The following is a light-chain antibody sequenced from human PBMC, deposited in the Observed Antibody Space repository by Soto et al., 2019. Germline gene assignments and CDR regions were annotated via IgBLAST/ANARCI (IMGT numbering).Light chain of an antibody. CDR1: SSDIGYYNY. CDR2: EVS. CDR3: TSYTLTSTLHV. V-gene: IGLV2-14*01. J-gene: IGLJ1*01. Sequence: QSVLPQPASVSGSPGQSITISCTGTSSDIGYYNYVSWYQQHPGKAPKLIIYEVSNRPSGVSNRFSGSKSGNTASLTISGLQAEDDADYYCTSYTLTSTLHVFGTGTKLTVL.